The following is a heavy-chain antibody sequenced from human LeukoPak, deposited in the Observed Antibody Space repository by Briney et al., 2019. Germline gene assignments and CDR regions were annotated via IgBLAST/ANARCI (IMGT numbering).Heavy chain of an antibody. CDR2: IIHGGDT. CDR1: GGSFTGHY. CDR3: ARGVGSGRSDFDS. Sequence: SETLSLTCAVYGGSFTGHYWTWIRQPPGQGLEWIGEIIHGGDTTYNPSLNSRVAISTDKSKNQFFLTLDSVTAADTAVYYCARGVGSGRSDFDSWGQGNLVTVSS. D-gene: IGHD6-19*01. V-gene: IGHV4-34*01. J-gene: IGHJ4*02.